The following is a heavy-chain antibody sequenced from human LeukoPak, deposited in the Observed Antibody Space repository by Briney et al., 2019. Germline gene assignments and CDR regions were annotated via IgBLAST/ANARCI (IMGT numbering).Heavy chain of an antibody. CDR3: ARGHYDSSGYFDAFDI. J-gene: IGHJ3*02. Sequence: SETLSLTCAVDGGSFSGYYWSWIRQPPGKGLEWIGEINHSGSTNYNPSLKSRVTISVDTSKNQFSLKLSSVTAADTAVYNCARGHYDSSGYFDAFDIWGQATMVTVSS. D-gene: IGHD3-22*01. CDR1: GGSFSGYY. V-gene: IGHV4-34*01. CDR2: INHSGST.